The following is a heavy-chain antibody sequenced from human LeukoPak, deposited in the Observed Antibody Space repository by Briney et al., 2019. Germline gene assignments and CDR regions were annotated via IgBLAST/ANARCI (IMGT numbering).Heavy chain of an antibody. Sequence: SETLSLTCTVSGGSISSYYWSWIRQPPGPGLEWIGYFHYSGRTSYNPSLKSRVTISVDTSKNQFSLKLNSATAADTAVYYCASGASGSYLGQYYYYMDVWGKGTTVTVSS. D-gene: IGHD1-26*01. J-gene: IGHJ6*03. CDR1: GGSISSYY. CDR3: ASGASGSYLGQYYYYMDV. CDR2: FHYSGRT. V-gene: IGHV4-59*01.